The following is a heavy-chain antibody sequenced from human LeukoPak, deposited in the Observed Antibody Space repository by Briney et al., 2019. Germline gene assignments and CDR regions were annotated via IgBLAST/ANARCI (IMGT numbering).Heavy chain of an antibody. D-gene: IGHD6-19*01. CDR3: ARDSPDSSGWPDY. J-gene: IGHJ4*02. V-gene: IGHV3-21*01. CDR2: ISSSSSYI. CDR1: GFTFSSYS. Sequence: GGSLRLSCAASGFTFSSYSMNWVRQAPGKGLEWVSSISSSSSYIYYADSVKGRFTTSRDNAKNSLYLQMNSLRAEDTAVYYCARDSPDSSGWPDYWGQGTLVTVSS.